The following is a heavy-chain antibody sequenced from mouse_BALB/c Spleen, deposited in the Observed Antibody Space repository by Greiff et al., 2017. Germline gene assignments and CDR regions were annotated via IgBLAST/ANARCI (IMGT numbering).Heavy chain of an antibody. V-gene: IGHV3-8*02. CDR2: ISYSGST. Sequence: EVKLEESGPSLVKPSQTLSLTCSVTGDSITSGYWNWIRKFPGNKLEYMGYISYSGSTYYNPSLKSRISITRDTSKNQYYLQLNSVTTEDTATYYCARAKFITTVTGDAMDYWGQGTSVTVSS. CDR1: GDSITSGY. D-gene: IGHD1-2*01. J-gene: IGHJ4*01. CDR3: ARAKFITTVTGDAMDY.